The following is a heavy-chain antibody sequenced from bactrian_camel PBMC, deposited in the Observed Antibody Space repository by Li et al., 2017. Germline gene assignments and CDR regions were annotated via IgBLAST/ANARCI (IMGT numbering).Heavy chain of an antibody. D-gene: IGHD3*01. CDR2: IVYGGKP. Sequence: HVQLVESGGGSVQAGGSLTLTCTASGITFREPDMGWYRQAAGKECELVSTIVYGGKPYYSDSVKGRFTASLNSASNTASLQMNSLKPEDTAMYYCAAGRRIIVDDYCDDITTWGQGTQVTVS. CDR3: AAGRRIIVDDYCDDITT. J-gene: IGHJ4*01. V-gene: IGHV3S55*01. CDR1: GITFREPD.